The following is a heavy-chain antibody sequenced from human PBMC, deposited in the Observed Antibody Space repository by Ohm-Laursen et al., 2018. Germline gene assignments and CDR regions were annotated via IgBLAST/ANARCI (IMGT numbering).Heavy chain of an antibody. CDR2: ISSSGSTI. CDR1: GFTFSDYY. V-gene: IGHV3-11*01. CDR3: ARDRYYDFWSGSKVLDY. Sequence: SLRLSCAASGFTFSDYYMSWIRQAPGKGLGWVSYISSSGSTIYYADSVKGRFTISSDNAKKSLYLQMNSLRAEDTAVYYCARDRYYDFWSGSKVLDYWGQGTLVTVSS. J-gene: IGHJ4*02. D-gene: IGHD3-3*01.